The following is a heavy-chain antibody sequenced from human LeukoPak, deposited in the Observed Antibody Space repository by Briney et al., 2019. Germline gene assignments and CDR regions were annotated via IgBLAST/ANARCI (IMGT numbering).Heavy chain of an antibody. D-gene: IGHD3-22*01. V-gene: IGHV3-7*01. Sequence: GGSLRLSCAASGFTFSSYWMSWVRQAPGKRLEWVANIKQDGSEKYYVDSVKGRFTISRDNAKNSLYLQMNSLRAEDTAVYYCARDYDSSGYSDAFDIWGQGTMVTVSS. J-gene: IGHJ3*02. CDR3: ARDYDSSGYSDAFDI. CDR2: IKQDGSEK. CDR1: GFTFSSYW.